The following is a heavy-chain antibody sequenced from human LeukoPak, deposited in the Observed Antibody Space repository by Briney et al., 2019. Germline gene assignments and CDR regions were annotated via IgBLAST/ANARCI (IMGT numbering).Heavy chain of an antibody. CDR1: GYTFTGYY. D-gene: IGHD6-6*01. Sequence: ASVKVSCKASGYTFTGYYVNWVRQAPGQGLEWMGWINPNNTGTNYVQKFQGRVTMTTDTSITTAFMDLDSLTSDDTAVYFCARGNRRIAASGFDCWGQGTLVTVSS. V-gene: IGHV1-2*02. J-gene: IGHJ4*02. CDR2: INPNNTGT. CDR3: ARGNRRIAASGFDC.